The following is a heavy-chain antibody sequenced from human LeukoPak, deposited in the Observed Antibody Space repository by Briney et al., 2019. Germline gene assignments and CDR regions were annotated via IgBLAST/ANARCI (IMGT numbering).Heavy chain of an antibody. V-gene: IGHV1-18*01. CDR2: ISAYNGNT. Sequence: ASVKVSCKASGYTFTSYGISWVRQAPGQGLEWMGWISAYNGNTKYAQKLQGRVTMTTDTSTSTANMELRSLRSDDTAVYYCARARRGVEMATIFDYWGQGTLVTVSS. D-gene: IGHD5-24*01. CDR3: ARARRGVEMATIFDY. CDR1: GYTFTSYG. J-gene: IGHJ4*02.